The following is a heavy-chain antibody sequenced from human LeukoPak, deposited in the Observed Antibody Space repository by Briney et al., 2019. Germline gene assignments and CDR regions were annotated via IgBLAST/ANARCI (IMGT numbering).Heavy chain of an antibody. Sequence: ASVTVSCKASGYTFTDYLMHWVRQAPGQGLEWMGWINPNSGGTSSAQKFQGRVTMTRDTSISTAYMELSTLRSDDTAVYYCARDRNGDGFAYFDYWGQGTLVTVSS. D-gene: IGHD5-24*01. CDR3: ARDRNGDGFAYFDY. V-gene: IGHV1-2*02. J-gene: IGHJ4*02. CDR1: GYTFTDYL. CDR2: INPNSGGT.